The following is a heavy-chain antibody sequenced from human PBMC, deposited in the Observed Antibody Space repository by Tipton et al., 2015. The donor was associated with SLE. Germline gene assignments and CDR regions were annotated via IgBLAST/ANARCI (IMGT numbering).Heavy chain of an antibody. CDR1: AGSVTDYY. Sequence: TLSLTCTVSAGSVTDYYWSWVRQPPGKGLEWIGYMYYSGSANYNPSLKGRVSTSVDTSKNQLSLRLTSVTAADTAVYFCARVREDHNYDFDNWGQGTLVTVSS. V-gene: IGHV4-59*02. CDR3: ARVREDHNYDFDN. CDR2: MYYSGSA. D-gene: IGHD5-24*01. J-gene: IGHJ4*02.